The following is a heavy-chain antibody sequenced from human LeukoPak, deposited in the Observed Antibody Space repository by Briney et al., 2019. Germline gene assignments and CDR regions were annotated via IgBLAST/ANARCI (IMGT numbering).Heavy chain of an antibody. D-gene: IGHD2-15*01. CDR3: AREEDCSGGICYLGNAFDI. CDR1: GGAFSGYY. J-gene: IGHJ3*02. V-gene: IGHV4-34*01. Sequence: SETLSLTCAVYGGAFSGYYWGWIRRPPGKGLGWVGEINNSGSTNYNASLKSRVTISVDTSKNQFSLKLSSVTAADTAVYYCAREEDCSGGICYLGNAFDIWGQGTMVTVSS. CDR2: INNSGST.